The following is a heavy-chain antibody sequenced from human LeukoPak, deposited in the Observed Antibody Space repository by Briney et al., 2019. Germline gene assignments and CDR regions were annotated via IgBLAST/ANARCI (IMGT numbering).Heavy chain of an antibody. CDR3: TTDHGEYALVY. CDR2: IKSKVAGGTT. CDR1: GFTFTNAW. J-gene: IGHJ4*02. V-gene: IGHV3-15*01. Sequence: GGSLRLSCAASGFTFTNAWMSWVRQAPGKGLEWVDHIKSKVAGGTTDYAAPMKGRFTISRDDSENTLYLQMNSLKTEDTAVYYCTTDHGEYALVYWGQGTLVTVSS. D-gene: IGHD4-17*01.